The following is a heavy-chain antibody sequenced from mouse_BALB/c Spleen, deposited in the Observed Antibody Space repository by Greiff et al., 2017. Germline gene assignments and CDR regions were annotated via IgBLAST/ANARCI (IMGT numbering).Heavy chain of an antibody. J-gene: IGHJ4*01. V-gene: IGHV10-1*02. CDR3: VRIFPHYDGYYDYYSMDY. D-gene: IGHD2-3*01. CDR2: ISSESNNDAT. CDR1: GFTFNTYA. Sequence: EVMLVESGGGLVQPKGSLKLSCAASGFTFNTYAMHWVRQAPGKGLEWVARISSESNNDATCYAVSVKDTFTISRAESQSILYLHKNNLKTEDTAMYYYVRIFPHYDGYYDYYSMDYWGQGTTVTVSS.